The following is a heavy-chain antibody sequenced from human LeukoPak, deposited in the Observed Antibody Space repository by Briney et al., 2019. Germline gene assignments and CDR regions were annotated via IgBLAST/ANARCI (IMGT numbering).Heavy chain of an antibody. CDR3: ARDKVSGATHFDY. Sequence: GGSLRLSCAASGFTFSSYWRSWVRQAPGKGLEWVANIKQDGSERYYVDSVKGRFTISRDNTKNSLYLQMSSLRAEDTAVYYCARDKVSGATHFDYWGQGTLVTVSS. J-gene: IGHJ4*02. CDR1: GFTFSSYW. D-gene: IGHD1-26*01. V-gene: IGHV3-7*01. CDR2: IKQDGSER.